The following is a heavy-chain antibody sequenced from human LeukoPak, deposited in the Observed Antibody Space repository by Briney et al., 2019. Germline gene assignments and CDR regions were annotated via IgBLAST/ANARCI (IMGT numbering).Heavy chain of an antibody. D-gene: IGHD3-10*01. CDR1: GFTFSNYA. CDR2: ISSSGDDT. CDR3: TKGFFGGHAFDI. J-gene: IGHJ3*02. Sequence: PGGSLRLSCAASGFTFSNYAMSWVRQVPGKGLEWVSAISSSGDDTYYADSVKGRFTISRDNSNNTLYLQMNSLRVDNTAVYYCTKGFFGGHAFDIWAEGQWSPSLQ. V-gene: IGHV3-23*01.